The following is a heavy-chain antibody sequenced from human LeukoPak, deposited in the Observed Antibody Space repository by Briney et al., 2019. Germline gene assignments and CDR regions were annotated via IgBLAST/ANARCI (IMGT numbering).Heavy chain of an antibody. D-gene: IGHD3-9*01. CDR3: ARDHRYFDWLSNYYYYGMDV. CDR2: ISAYNGNT. J-gene: IGHJ6*02. CDR1: GYTFTSYG. V-gene: IGHV1-18*01. Sequence: GASVKVSCKASGYTFTSYGISWVRQAPGQGLEWMGWISAYNGNTNYAQKLQGRVTMTTDTSTSTAYMELRSLRSDDTAVYYCARDHRYFDWLSNYYYYGMDVWGQGTTVTVSS.